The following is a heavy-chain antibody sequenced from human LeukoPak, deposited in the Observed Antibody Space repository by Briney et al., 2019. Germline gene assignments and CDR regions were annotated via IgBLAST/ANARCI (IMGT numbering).Heavy chain of an antibody. CDR1: GGSISSSSYY. Sequence: SETLSLTCTVSGGSISSSSYYWGWIRQPPGKGLEWIGSIYYSGSTYYNPSLKSRVTISVDTSKNQFSLKLSSVTAADTAVYYCARRAAAGPNDAFDIWGQGTMVTVSS. CDR2: IYYSGST. CDR3: ARRAAAGPNDAFDI. J-gene: IGHJ3*02. D-gene: IGHD6-13*01. V-gene: IGHV4-39*01.